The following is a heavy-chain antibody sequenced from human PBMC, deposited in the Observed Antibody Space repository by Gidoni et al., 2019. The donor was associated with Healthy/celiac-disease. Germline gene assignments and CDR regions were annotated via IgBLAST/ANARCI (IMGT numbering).Heavy chain of an antibody. V-gene: IGHV3-33*01. J-gene: IGHJ6*02. CDR2: IWYDGSNK. CDR3: ARVVVAANPSDYYYYGMDV. D-gene: IGHD2-15*01. CDR1: GFTFSSYG. Sequence: QVQLVESGGGVVQPGRSLRLSCAASGFTFSSYGMHWVRQAPGKGLEWVAVIWYDGSNKYYADSVKGRFTISRDNSKNTLYLQMNSLRAEDTAVYYCARVVVAANPSDYYYYGMDVWGQGTTVTVSS.